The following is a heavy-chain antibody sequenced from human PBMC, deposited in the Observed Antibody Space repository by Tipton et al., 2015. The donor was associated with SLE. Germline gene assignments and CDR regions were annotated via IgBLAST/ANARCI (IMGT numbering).Heavy chain of an antibody. CDR3: AREGRYPYYYDYMDV. J-gene: IGHJ6*03. V-gene: IGHV4-59*01. Sequence: TLSLTCTVSGGSISSYYWSWIRQPPGKGLEWIGYIYYSGSTNYNPSLKSRVTISVDTSKNQFSLKLSSVTAADTAVYYCAREGRYPYYYDYMDVWGKGTTVTVSS. D-gene: IGHD2-2*01. CDR1: GGSISSYY. CDR2: IYYSGST.